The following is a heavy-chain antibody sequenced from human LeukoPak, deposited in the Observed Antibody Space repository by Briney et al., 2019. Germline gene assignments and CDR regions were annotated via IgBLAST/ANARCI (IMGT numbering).Heavy chain of an antibody. Sequence: GGSLRLSCAASGFTFSSYAMSWVRQAPGKGLEWVSAISGSGGSTYYADSVKGRFTISRDNSKNTLYLQMNSLRAEDTAVYYCAKGILRYFDWLLPPFDYWGQGTLVTVSS. CDR3: AKGILRYFDWLLPPFDY. CDR2: ISGSGGST. CDR1: GFTFSSYA. D-gene: IGHD3-9*01. J-gene: IGHJ4*02. V-gene: IGHV3-23*01.